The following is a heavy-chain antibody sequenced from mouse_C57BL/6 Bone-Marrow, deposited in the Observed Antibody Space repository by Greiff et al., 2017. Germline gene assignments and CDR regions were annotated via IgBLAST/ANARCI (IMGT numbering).Heavy chain of an antibody. CDR1: GYTFTSYW. V-gene: IGHV1-50*01. D-gene: IGHD1-1*01. Sequence: QVQLQQPGAELVKPGASVKLSCKASGYTFTSYWMQWVKQRPGQGLEWIGEIDPSDSYTNYNQKFKGKATLTVDTSSSTAYMQLSSLTSVDSAVYYCAREGYYGSSWFAYWGQGTLVTVSA. CDR2: IDPSDSYT. J-gene: IGHJ3*01. CDR3: AREGYYGSSWFAY.